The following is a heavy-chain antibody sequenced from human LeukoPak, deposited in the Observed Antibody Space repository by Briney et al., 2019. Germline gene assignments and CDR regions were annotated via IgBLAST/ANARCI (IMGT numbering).Heavy chain of an antibody. V-gene: IGHV3-69-1*01. CDR1: GFTFGGYT. J-gene: IGHJ3*02. CDR2: ISSSLNM. D-gene: IGHD2-15*01. Sequence: PGGSLRLSCVASGFTFGGYTINWVRLAPGKGLEWVSYISSSLNMYFAESVKGRFTISRDSDWNSVSLQLNSLRVEDTAVYFCARDAGIVAFDIWGQGTVVTVSS. CDR3: ARDAGIVAFDI.